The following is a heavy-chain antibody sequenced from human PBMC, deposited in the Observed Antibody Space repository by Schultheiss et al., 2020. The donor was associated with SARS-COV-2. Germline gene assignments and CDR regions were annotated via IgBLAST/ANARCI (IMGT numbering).Heavy chain of an antibody. CDR1: GFTFSSYS. CDR3: ARDGYCSGGSCLKGAFDI. V-gene: IGHV3-48*04. D-gene: IGHD2-15*01. J-gene: IGHJ3*02. Sequence: GGSLRLSCAASGFTFSSYSMNWVRQAPGKGLEWVSYISSSGSTIYYADSVKGRFTISRDNAKNSLYLQMNSLRAEDTAVYYCARDGYCSGGSCLKGAFDIWGQGTMVTVSS. CDR2: ISSSGSTI.